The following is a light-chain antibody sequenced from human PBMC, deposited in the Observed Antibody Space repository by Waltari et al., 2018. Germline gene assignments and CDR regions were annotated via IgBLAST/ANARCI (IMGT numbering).Light chain of an antibody. CDR1: SRDVGDYNY. CDR2: DVS. CDR3: SSYIGSSTLEL. V-gene: IGLV2-14*03. J-gene: IGLJ2*01. Sequence: QSALTQPASVSGSPGQSITISCTGTSRDVGDYNYVSWYQQPPGNAPKLMIYDVSNRPSGVSNRFSGSKSGNTASRTISGLQAEDEADYYCSSYIGSSTLELFGGGTSLTVL.